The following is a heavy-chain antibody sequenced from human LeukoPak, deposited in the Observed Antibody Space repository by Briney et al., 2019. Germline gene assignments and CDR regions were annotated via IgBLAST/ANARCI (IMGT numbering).Heavy chain of an antibody. J-gene: IGHJ5*02. CDR1: GGSISSGGYS. CDR3: ARVLAAAGNNWFDP. V-gene: IGHV4-30-4*07. CDR2: IYYTGNT. Sequence: SQTLSLTCAVSGGSISSGGYSWSWIRQPPGKGMEFIAYIYYTGNTYFNPSLKSRVTISVDTSKNQFSLKLSSVTAADTAVYYCARVLAAAGNNWFDPWGQGTLVTVSS. D-gene: IGHD6-13*01.